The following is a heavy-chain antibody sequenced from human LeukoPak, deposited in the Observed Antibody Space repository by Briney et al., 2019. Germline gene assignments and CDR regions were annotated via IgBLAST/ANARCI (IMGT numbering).Heavy chain of an antibody. CDR2: IFYSGVT. D-gene: IGHD6-25*01. CDR1: GGSISSDY. CDR3: ARAETLAAIYFDF. V-gene: IGHV4-59*01. J-gene: IGHJ4*02. Sequence: PSETLSLTCTVSGGSISSDYWSWIRQPPGKGLEWIGYIFYSGVTTYNPSLKSRVSISLDSPKNQFFLRLTSVTAADTAMYYCARAETLAAIYFDFWGQGRLVTVSS.